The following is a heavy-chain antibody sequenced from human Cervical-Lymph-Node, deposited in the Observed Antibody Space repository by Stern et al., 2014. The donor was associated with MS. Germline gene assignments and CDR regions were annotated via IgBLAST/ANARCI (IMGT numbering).Heavy chain of an antibody. J-gene: IGHJ4*02. CDR2: ISYDGSNK. D-gene: IGHD4-23*01. Sequence: VQLVESGGGVVQPGRSLRLSCAASGFTFSSYGMHWVRQAPGKGLEWVAVISYDGSNKYYADSVKGRFTISRDNSKNTLYLQMNSLRAEDTAVYYCAKDSGTYGGNSWGDYWGQGTLVTVSS. V-gene: IGHV3-30*18. CDR3: AKDSGTYGGNSWGDY. CDR1: GFTFSSYG.